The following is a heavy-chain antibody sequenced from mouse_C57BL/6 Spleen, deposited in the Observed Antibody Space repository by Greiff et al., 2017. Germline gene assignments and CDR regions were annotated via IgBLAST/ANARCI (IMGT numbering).Heavy chain of an antibody. CDR3: AIHFGTTVVEVDYFDY. CDR2: ISGGGGNT. V-gene: IGHV5-9*01. D-gene: IGHD1-1*01. CDR1: GFTFSSYT. Sequence: EVQLVESGGGLVKPGGSLKLSCAASGFTFSSYTMSWVRQTPEKRLEWVATISGGGGNTYSPDSVKGRFTISRDNAKNTLYLQMSSLRSEDTALYYCAIHFGTTVVEVDYFDYWGPGTTLTFSS. J-gene: IGHJ2*01.